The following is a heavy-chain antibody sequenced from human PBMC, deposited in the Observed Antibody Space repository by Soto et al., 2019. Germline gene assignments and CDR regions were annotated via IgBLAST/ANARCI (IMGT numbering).Heavy chain of an antibody. V-gene: IGHV1-18*04. CDR3: ARDPPRRYSYGQGRDY. D-gene: IGHD5-18*01. CDR1: GYTFTSYG. CDR2: ISTYNGNT. J-gene: IGHJ4*02. Sequence: HVQLVQSGAEVKKPGASVKVSCKASGYTFTSYGISWVRQAPGQGLEWMGWISTYNGNTNYAQKLQVRVTMTTDTSTSTAYMDLRRLRSDDTAVYYWARDPPRRYSYGQGRDYCGQGTLVTVSS.